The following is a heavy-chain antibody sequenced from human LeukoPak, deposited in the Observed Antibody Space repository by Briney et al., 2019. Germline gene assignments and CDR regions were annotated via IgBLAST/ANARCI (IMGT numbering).Heavy chain of an antibody. V-gene: IGHV4-38-2*02. J-gene: IGHJ3*02. CDR2: IYHSGST. CDR3: ARVAGGYSGYGGAFDI. Sequence: SETLSLTCTVSGYSISSGYYWGWIRQPPGKGLEWIGSIYHSGSTYYNPSLKSRVTISVDTSKNQFSLKLSSVTAADTAVYYCARVAGGYSGYGGAFDIWGQGTMVTVSS. CDR1: GYSISSGYY. D-gene: IGHD5-12*01.